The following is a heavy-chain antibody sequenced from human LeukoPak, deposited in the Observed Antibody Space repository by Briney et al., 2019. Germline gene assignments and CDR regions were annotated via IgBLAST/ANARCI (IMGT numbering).Heavy chain of an antibody. Sequence: ASVTVSCKTSAYSFTGYFFHWIRQAPGQGLEWMGWINANSGDTNYAQQFQGRLTMTRDRSISTVYMELSRLRTDDTAVYYCARDNSMTEFDYWGQGTLVTVSS. J-gene: IGHJ4*02. CDR1: AYSFTGYF. CDR2: INANSGDT. CDR3: ARDNSMTEFDY. V-gene: IGHV1-2*02.